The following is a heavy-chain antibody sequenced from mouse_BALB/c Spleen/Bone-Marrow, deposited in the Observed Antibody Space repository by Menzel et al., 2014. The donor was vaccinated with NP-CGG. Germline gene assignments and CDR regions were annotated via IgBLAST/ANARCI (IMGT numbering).Heavy chain of an antibody. CDR2: ISGYYGDA. J-gene: IGHJ4*01. CDR1: GYTFTDHA. D-gene: IGHD2-14*01. CDR3: GRSGKVRNAMDY. Sequence: QVQLQQSGAKLVRPGVSVKISCKGSGYTFTDHAIHWVKRSHAKSLEWIGVISGYYGDAIYNQKFKGKATMTVDKSSSTAYMELARLTSEDSAIYYCGRSGKVRNAMDYWGQGTSVTVSS. V-gene: IGHV1S137*01.